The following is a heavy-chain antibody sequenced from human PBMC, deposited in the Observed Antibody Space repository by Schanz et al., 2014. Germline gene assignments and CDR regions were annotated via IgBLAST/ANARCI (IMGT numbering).Heavy chain of an antibody. D-gene: IGHD5-18*01. CDR1: GFTFSRFG. CDR2: ISGSGGDT. Sequence: AQLVESGGGVVQPGRSLRLSCVASGFTFSRFGMHWVRQAPGQGLEWVSTISGSGGDTYPADSVKGRFTISRDNSNNTLYLQMKSLRAEDTAVYYCAKYGGGYSYGFVAYWGQGILVTVSS. J-gene: IGHJ4*02. CDR3: AKYGGGYSYGFVAY. V-gene: IGHV3-23*04.